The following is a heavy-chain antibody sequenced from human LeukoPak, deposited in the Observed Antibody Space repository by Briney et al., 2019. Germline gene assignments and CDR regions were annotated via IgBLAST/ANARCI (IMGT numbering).Heavy chain of an antibody. CDR1: GFTFSNYW. Sequence: GGSLRLSCAASGFTFSNYWMSWVRQAPGKGLEWVANIKQDGSDKYYVDSLKGRFTISRDNAKNSLYLQMNSLRAEDTALYYCAKDLSKVVVVTATCDAFDIWGQGTMVTVSS. D-gene: IGHD2-21*02. CDR3: AKDLSKVVVVTATCDAFDI. J-gene: IGHJ3*02. V-gene: IGHV3-7*05. CDR2: IKQDGSDK.